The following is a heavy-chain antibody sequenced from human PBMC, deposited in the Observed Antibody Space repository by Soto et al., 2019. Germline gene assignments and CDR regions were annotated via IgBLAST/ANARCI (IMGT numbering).Heavy chain of an antibody. CDR3: ARDRTGTSEYDY. CDR1: GCSVNSADSH. J-gene: IGHJ4*02. Sequence: SDTLSLTCAVSGCSVNSADSHWNWIRQPPGTGLEWIGYISYSGGTSYTPSLRSRVTISLDRSKNEVSLSLKSVTAADTAVYFCARDRTGTSEYDYWGQG. V-gene: IGHV4-30-4*02. D-gene: IGHD1-1*01. CDR2: ISYSGGT.